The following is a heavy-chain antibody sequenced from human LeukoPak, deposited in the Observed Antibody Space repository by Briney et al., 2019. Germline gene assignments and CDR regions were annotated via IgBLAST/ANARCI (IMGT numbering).Heavy chain of an antibody. CDR1: GGSMSNNY. V-gene: IGHV4-59*08. CDR2: IYYSGST. CDR3: ARPTELRGFDL. D-gene: IGHD1-7*01. J-gene: IGHJ2*01. Sequence: SETLSLTCSVSGGSMSNNYWSWIRQPPGRGLEWIGYIYYSGSTNYNPSLKSRVTISVDTSKNQFSLKLSSVTAADTAVYYCARPTELRGFDLWGRGTLVTVSS.